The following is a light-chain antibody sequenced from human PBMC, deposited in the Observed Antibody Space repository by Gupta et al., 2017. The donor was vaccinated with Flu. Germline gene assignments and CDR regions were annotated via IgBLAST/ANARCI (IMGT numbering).Light chain of an antibody. Sequence: EILMTQSPATLSVSPGERATLSCRASQNINSNLAWYHQKPGQAPRLLIYGASTRATGVPARFSGSGSGTEFTLTISGLQSEDFAIYYCQQYNDWPLTFGPGTKVDIK. CDR1: QNINSN. CDR3: QQYNDWPLT. J-gene: IGKJ3*01. V-gene: IGKV3-15*01. CDR2: GAS.